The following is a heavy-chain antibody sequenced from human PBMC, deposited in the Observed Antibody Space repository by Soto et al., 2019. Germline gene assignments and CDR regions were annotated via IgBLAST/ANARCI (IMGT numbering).Heavy chain of an antibody. J-gene: IGHJ5*02. CDR1: GFTVSSNY. CDR2: IYSGGST. Sequence: EVQLVESGGGLVQPGGSLRLSCAASGFTVSSNYMSWVRQAPGKGLEWVSVIYSGGSTYYADSVKGRFTISRHTSKNTLYLQMNSLRAEDTAVYYCARGRDCGGDCPSWFDPWGQGTLVTVSS. CDR3: ARGRDCGGDCPSWFDP. D-gene: IGHD2-21*02. V-gene: IGHV3-53*04.